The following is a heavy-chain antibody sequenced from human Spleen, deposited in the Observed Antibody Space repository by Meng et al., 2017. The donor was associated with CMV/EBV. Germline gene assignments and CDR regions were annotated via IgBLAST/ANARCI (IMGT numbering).Heavy chain of an antibody. Sequence: GESLKISCAASGFTFSSYGMHWVRQAPGKGLEWVAFIRYDGSNKYYADSVKGRFTISRDNSKNTLYLQMNSLRAEDTAVYYCAKSGIYSGYDWVDYWGQGTLVTVS. V-gene: IGHV3-30*02. D-gene: IGHD5-12*01. CDR1: GFTFSSYG. CDR3: AKSGIYSGYDWVDY. CDR2: IRYDGSNK. J-gene: IGHJ4*02.